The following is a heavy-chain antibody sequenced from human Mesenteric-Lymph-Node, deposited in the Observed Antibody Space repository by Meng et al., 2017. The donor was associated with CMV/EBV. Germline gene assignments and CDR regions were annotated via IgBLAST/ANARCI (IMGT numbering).Heavy chain of an antibody. CDR2: VHHSGTT. Sequence: QVQLQESGPGLVKPSETLSLSCIVSGDSISNSTYYWTWIRQPPGKGLEWIGSVHHSGTTYYNPSLKGRPTISVDTSANLFSLRLTTVTAADTATYYCARRGNYDSDYSEYWGQGTLVTVSS. D-gene: IGHD3-22*01. V-gene: IGHV4-39*01. CDR1: GDSISNSTYY. CDR3: ARRGNYDSDYSEY. J-gene: IGHJ4*02.